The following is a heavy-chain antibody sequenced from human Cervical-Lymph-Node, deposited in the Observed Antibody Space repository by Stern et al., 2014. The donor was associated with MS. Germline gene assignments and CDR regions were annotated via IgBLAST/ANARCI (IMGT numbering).Heavy chain of an antibody. CDR3: ATHRGRVTYYYGMDV. Sequence: QVQLGPSGAEVKKPGASVKVSCKVSGYTLSGISMHWVRQAPGKVLEWVGGFDPEHGETRYAQKFQGRVTMAEDRSTDTAYMELSSLRSEDTAVYYCATHRGRVTYYYGMDVWGQGTTVTVSS. CDR1: GYTLSGIS. V-gene: IGHV1-24*01. CDR2: FDPEHGET. D-gene: IGHD2-21*02. J-gene: IGHJ6*02.